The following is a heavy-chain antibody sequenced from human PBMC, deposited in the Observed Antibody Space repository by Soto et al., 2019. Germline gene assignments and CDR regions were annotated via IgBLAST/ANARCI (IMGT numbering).Heavy chain of an antibody. CDR2: MNPNSGNT. J-gene: IGHJ6*02. CDR3: ARESLRGMDV. CDR1: GYTFTSYA. Sequence: ASVKVSCKASGYTFTSYAMHWVRQAPGQGLEWMGWMNPNSGNTGYAQKFQGRVTMTRNTSISTAYMELSSLRSEDTAVYYCARESLRGMDVWGQGTTVTVSS. V-gene: IGHV1-8*02.